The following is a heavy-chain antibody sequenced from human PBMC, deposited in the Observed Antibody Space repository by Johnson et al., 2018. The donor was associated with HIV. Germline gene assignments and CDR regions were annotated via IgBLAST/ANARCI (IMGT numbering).Heavy chain of an antibody. V-gene: IGHV3-30*02. D-gene: IGHD6-13*01. Sequence: QVQLVESGGGVVQPGGSLRLSCAASGFTFSNYGMHWVRQAPGTGLEWVAFIRYDGSNKYYADSVKGRFTISRDNSKNTLYLQMNSLRAEDTAVYYCAKGIAAAASGAFDIWGQGTMVTVSS. CDR3: AKGIAAAASGAFDI. J-gene: IGHJ3*02. CDR1: GFTFSNYG. CDR2: IRYDGSNK.